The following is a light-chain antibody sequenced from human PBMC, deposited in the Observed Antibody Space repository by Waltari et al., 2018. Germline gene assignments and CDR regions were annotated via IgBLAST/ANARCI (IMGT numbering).Light chain of an antibody. CDR3: SSFTTSTSLLI. CDR1: SHDVGYNY. CDR2: EVK. Sequence: QSALTQPASVSGSPGQSIPTSCSGSSHDVGYNYVSWYQPRPGKAHKLMIYEVKNRPSGVSSRFSGSRSANTASLTISGLQAEDEADYYCSSFTTSTSLLIFGGGTKVTVL. J-gene: IGLJ2*01. V-gene: IGLV2-14*01.